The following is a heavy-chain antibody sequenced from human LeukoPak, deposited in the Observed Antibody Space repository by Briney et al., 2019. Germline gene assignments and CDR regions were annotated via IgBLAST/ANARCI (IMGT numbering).Heavy chain of an antibody. CDR3: KGGSYPDAFDI. D-gene: IGHD1-26*01. J-gene: IGHJ3*02. CDR2: IYYSGST. CDR1: GGSISSYY. Sequence: KPSETLSLTCTVSGGSISSYYRSWIRQPPGKGLEWIGYIYYSGSTNYNPSLKSRVTISVDTPKNQFSLKLSSVTAADTAVYYCKGGSYPDAFDIWGQGTMVTVSS. V-gene: IGHV4-59*01.